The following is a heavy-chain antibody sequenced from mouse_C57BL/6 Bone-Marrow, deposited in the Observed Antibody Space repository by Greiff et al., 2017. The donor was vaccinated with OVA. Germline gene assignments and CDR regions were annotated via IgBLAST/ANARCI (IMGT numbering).Heavy chain of an antibody. Sequence: QVQLKESGAELARPGASVKMSCKASGYTFTSYTMHWVNQRPGQGLEWIGYINHSSGYTKSNQKFKDKATLTADKSSSTAYMQLSSLTSEDSAVYYCARLVYYGSSYDFDYWGQGTTLTVSS. D-gene: IGHD1-1*01. J-gene: IGHJ2*01. V-gene: IGHV1-4*01. CDR2: INHSSGYT. CDR3: ARLVYYGSSYDFDY. CDR1: GYTFTSYT.